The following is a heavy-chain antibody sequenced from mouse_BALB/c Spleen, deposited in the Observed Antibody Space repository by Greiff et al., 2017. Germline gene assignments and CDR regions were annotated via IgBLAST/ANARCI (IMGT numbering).Heavy chain of an antibody. CDR2: ISSGSSTI. CDR1: GFTFSSFG. J-gene: IGHJ3*01. V-gene: IGHV5-17*02. D-gene: IGHD1-1*01. Sequence: EVKLVESGGGLVQPGGSRKLSCAASGFTFSSFGMHWVRQAPEKGLEWVAYISSGSSTIYYADTVKGRFTISRDNPKNTLFLQMTSLRSEDTAMYDCAREGYYYGSSWFAYWGQGTLVTVSA. CDR3: AREGYYYGSSWFAY.